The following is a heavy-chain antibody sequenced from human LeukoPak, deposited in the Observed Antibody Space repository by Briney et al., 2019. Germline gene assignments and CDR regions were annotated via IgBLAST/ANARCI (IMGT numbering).Heavy chain of an antibody. CDR2: ISSSGSTI. D-gene: IGHD3-22*01. J-gene: IGHJ4*02. Sequence: GGSLRLSCAASGFTFSDYYMSWIRQAPGKGLEWVSYISSSGSTIYYADSVKGRFTISRDNSKNTLYLQMNSLRAEDTAVYYCAKITMIVVRRGYFDYWGQGTLVTVSS. V-gene: IGHV3-11*01. CDR3: AKITMIVVRRGYFDY. CDR1: GFTFSDYY.